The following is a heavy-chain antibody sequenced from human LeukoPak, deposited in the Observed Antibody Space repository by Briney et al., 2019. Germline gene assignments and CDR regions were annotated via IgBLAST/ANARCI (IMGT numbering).Heavy chain of an antibody. CDR2: IYYSGST. J-gene: IGHJ4*02. CDR1: GGSISSSSFY. V-gene: IGHV4-39*07. Sequence: SETLSLTCTVSGGSISSSSFYWGWIRQPPGKGLEWIGSIYYSGSTYYNPSLKSRVTISVDTSKNQFSLHLSSVTAADTAVYYCARDRALGSGKFYFDYWGQGTLVTVSS. CDR3: ARDRALGSGKFYFDY. D-gene: IGHD3-16*01.